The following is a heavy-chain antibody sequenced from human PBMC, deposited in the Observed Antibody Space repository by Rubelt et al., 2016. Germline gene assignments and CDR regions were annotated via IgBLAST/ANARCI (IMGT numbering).Heavy chain of an antibody. V-gene: IGHV4-39*01. D-gene: IGHD6-13*01. CDR3: ASLPIASACFDS. J-gene: IGHJ4*02. Sequence: QLQLQESGPRLVKPSETLSLTCTVSGASISSSTYYWGWIRQPPGKGLEWIGSVYYSGSTSYNPSLKSRVTISLDKSKNQLSLKLGSVTAADTAVYYCASLPIASACFDSWGQGTLVTVSS. CDR2: VYYSGST. CDR1: GASISSSTYY.